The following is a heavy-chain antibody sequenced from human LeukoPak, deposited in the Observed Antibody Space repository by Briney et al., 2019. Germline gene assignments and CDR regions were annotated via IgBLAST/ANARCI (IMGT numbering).Heavy chain of an antibody. Sequence: SETLSLTCAVSGGSISSGGYSWSWIRQPPGKGLEWIGYIYHSGSTYYNPSLKSRVTISVDRSKNQFSLKLSSVTAADTAVYYCARAGGNSGYWYFDLWGRGTLVTVSS. D-gene: IGHD4-23*01. J-gene: IGHJ2*01. CDR3: ARAGGNSGYWYFDL. CDR2: IYHSGST. CDR1: GGSISSGGYS. V-gene: IGHV4-30-2*01.